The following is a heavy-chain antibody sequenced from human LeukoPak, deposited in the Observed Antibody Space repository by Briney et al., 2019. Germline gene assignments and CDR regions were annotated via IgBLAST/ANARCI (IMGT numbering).Heavy chain of an antibody. Sequence: PEASVKVSCKASGGTFSSYAISWVRQAPGQGLEWMRGIIPIFGTANYAQKFQGRVTITADKSTSTAYMELSSLRSEDTAVYYCAREVDSSGSNWFDPWGQGTLVTVSS. J-gene: IGHJ5*02. CDR2: IIPIFGTA. CDR1: GGTFSSYA. CDR3: AREVDSSGSNWFDP. D-gene: IGHD6-19*01. V-gene: IGHV1-69*06.